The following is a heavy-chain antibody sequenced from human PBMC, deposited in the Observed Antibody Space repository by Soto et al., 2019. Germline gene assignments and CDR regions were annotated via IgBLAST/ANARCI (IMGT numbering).Heavy chain of an antibody. D-gene: IGHD3-3*01. CDR2: IYYSGST. Sequence: QVQLQESGPGLVKPSQTLSLTCTVSGGSISSGGYYWSWIRQHPGKGLEWIGYIYYSGSTYYNPSLKSRVTISVDTSKNQFSLKLSSVTAADTAVYYCARVAYDFWSDIPNAFDIWGQGTMVTVSS. CDR3: ARVAYDFWSDIPNAFDI. CDR1: GGSISSGGYY. V-gene: IGHV4-31*03. J-gene: IGHJ3*02.